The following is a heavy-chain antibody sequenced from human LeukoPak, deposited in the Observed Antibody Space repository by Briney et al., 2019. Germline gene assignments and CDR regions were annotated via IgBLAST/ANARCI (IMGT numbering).Heavy chain of an antibody. CDR2: INPNTVGT. D-gene: IGHD3-3*01. J-gene: IGHJ6*03. V-gene: IGHV1-2*02. CDR1: GYTFTGYY. CDR3: ATLTDYDFWSGYAVGSTYMDV. Sequence: GASVKVSCKASGYTFTGYYMHWVRQAPGQGLEWMGGINPNTVGTNYAQKFQGRVTMTRDTSISTAYMELSRLRSDDTAVYYCATLTDYDFWSGYAVGSTYMDVWGKGTTVTVSS.